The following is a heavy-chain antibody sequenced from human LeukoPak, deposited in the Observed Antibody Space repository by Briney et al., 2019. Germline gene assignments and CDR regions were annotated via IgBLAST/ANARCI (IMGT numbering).Heavy chain of an antibody. V-gene: IGHV4-59*11. CDR2: VFNGGST. J-gene: IGHJ4*02. D-gene: IGHD6-13*01. CDR3: ASRPAGTTWYGVFDY. CDR1: GASINSHY. Sequence: SETLSLTCSVSGASINSHYWRWIRQSPGKGLEWIGYVFNGGSTNYNPSLKSRVTMSLDTSRDQFSLRLTSVTAADTAIYYCASRPAGTTWYGVFDYWSQGTLVTVSS.